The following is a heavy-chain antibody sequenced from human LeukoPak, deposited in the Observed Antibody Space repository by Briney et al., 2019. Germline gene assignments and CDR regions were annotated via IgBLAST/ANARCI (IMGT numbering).Heavy chain of an antibody. CDR3: ARAVRGGPSEQYFQH. Sequence: GKSLRLSCATSGFTFSNYSVHWVRQAPGKGLDWVAVISFDGATTYYAESVKGRFNPSRDNSQNTLFLQMDSLRPDDTAVYYCARAVRGGPSEQYFQHWGQGTLVTVSS. CDR1: GFTFSNYS. D-gene: IGHD1/OR15-1a*01. CDR2: ISFDGATT. V-gene: IGHV3-30*03. J-gene: IGHJ1*01.